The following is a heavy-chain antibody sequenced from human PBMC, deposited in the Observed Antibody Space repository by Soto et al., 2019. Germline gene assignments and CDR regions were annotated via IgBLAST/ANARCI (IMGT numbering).Heavy chain of an antibody. J-gene: IGHJ4*02. CDR1: GFTFSDYA. D-gene: IGHD6-19*01. CDR3: AKGGRQWLVTSDFNY. Sequence: VQLVESGGGVVQPGGSLRLSCAASGFTFSDYAMHWVRQAPGKGLGWVAVVSHDGRNTHYADSVKGRFTISRDSSKNTVSLEMTSLRAEDTAVYYGAKGGRQWLVTSDFNYWGQGALVTVSS. CDR2: VSHDGRNT. V-gene: IGHV3-30*18.